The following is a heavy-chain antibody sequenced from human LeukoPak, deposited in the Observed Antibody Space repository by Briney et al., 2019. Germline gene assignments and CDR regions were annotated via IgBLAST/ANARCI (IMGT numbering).Heavy chain of an antibody. V-gene: IGHV3-21*01. CDR2: ISSSSSYI. CDR1: GFTFSSYS. Sequence: GGSLRLSCAASGFTFSSYSMNWVRQAPGKGLEWVSSISSSSSYIYYADSVKGRFTISRDNAKNSLYLQMNSLRAEDTAVYYCARSGGPGSYRYFDYWGQGTLVTVSP. J-gene: IGHJ4*02. CDR3: ARSGGPGSYRYFDY. D-gene: IGHD1-26*01.